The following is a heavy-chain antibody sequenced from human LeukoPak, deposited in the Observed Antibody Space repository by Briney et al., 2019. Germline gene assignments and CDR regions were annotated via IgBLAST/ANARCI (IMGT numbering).Heavy chain of an antibody. J-gene: IGHJ6*03. Sequence: SETLSLTCTVSGRSISSYYWSWIRQPPGKGLEWIGYISYSGGTKYNPSLKSRVTISVDTSKNQFSLKLSSVTAADTAVYYCARGPGSRWYYYYYYMDVWGKGTTVTVSS. V-gene: IGHV4-59*12. CDR1: GRSISSYY. CDR3: ARGPGSRWYYYYYYMDV. CDR2: ISYSGGT. D-gene: IGHD6-13*01.